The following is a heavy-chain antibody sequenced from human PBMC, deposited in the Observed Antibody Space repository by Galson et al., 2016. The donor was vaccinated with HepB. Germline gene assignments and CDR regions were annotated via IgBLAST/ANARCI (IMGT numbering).Heavy chain of an antibody. CDR3: ATIMGGTGGGLDS. D-gene: IGHD7-27*01. CDR1: GYSLNELS. CDR2: FDPGDGET. J-gene: IGHJ4*02. Sequence: SVKVSCKVSGYSLNELSMHWVRQAPGKGLEWMGRFDPGDGETVYAQKFQGRVTMTADTSKETAYMELSSLRSEDTAIYYFATIMGGTGGGLDSWGQGALVTVSS. V-gene: IGHV1-24*01.